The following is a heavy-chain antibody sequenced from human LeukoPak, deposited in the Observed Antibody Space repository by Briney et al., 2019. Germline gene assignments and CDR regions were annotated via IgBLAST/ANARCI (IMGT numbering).Heavy chain of an antibody. CDR3: ARELRIDGYWYFDL. J-gene: IGHJ2*01. CDR1: GFTVRSYD. D-gene: IGHD2-15*01. V-gene: IGHV3-13*05. CDR2: ISTSSNP. Sequence: GGSLRLPCAASGFTVRSYDMHWFRQLAGKALEWVSAISTSSNPHYAASVQGRFTIFRGNAENSLYLQMNSLSDEATDVYYCARELRIDGYWYFDLWGRGTLVTVSS.